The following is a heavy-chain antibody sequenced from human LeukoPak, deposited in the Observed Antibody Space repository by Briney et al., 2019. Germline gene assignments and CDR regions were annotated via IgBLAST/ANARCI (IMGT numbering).Heavy chain of an antibody. CDR2: ISGRSTTI. CDR3: ARTINFDFWSGYYGAFDI. J-gene: IGHJ3*02. CDR1: GFTFSSYG. V-gene: IGHV3-48*01. D-gene: IGHD3-3*01. Sequence: GGSLRLSCEASGFTFSSYGMNWVRQAPGKGLEWVSFISGRSTTIYYADSVKGRFTISRDNARNSLSLQMNSLRTEDTAVYYCARTINFDFWSGYYGAFDIWGQGTMVTVSS.